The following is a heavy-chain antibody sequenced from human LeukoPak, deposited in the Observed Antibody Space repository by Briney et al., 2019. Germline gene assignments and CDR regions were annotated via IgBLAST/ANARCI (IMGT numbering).Heavy chain of an antibody. CDR1: GGFVSSNSHY. D-gene: IGHD2-2*01. V-gene: IGHV4-39*01. CDR3: ARHVNGLCSSTRCSYWFDP. CDR2: LYYSGST. J-gene: IGHJ5*02. Sequence: SETLSLTCSVSGGFVSSNSHYWDWIRQPPGKGLEWIGSLYYSGSTYYNPSLKSRATTSVDTSKNQFSLRVTSVTAADTAVYYCARHVNGLCSSTRCSYWFDPWGQGTLVTVSS.